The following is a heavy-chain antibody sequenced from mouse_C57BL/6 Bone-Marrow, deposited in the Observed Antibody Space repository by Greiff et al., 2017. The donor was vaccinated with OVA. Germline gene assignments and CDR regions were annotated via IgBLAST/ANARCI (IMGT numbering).Heavy chain of an antibody. CDR3: TKGVSLDY. CDR1: GFNIKDDY. J-gene: IGHJ2*01. CDR2: IDPENGDT. V-gene: IGHV14-4*01. Sequence: VQLQLSGAELVRPGASVKLSCTASGFNIKDDYMHWVKQRPEQGLEWIGWIDPENGDTEYASKFQGKATITADTSSNTAYLQLSSLTSEDTAVYYCTKGVSLDYWGQGTTLTVSS.